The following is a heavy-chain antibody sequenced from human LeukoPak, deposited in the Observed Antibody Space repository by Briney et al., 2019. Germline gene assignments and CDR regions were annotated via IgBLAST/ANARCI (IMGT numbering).Heavy chain of an antibody. Sequence: GGSLRLSCAASGFTFSSYWMSWVRQAPGKGLEWVANIKQDGSEKYYVDSVKGRFTISRDNAKNSLYLQMNSLRAEDTAVYYCARDRVAFRSSPGAFDIWGQGTMVTVSS. CDR3: ARDRVAFRSSPGAFDI. J-gene: IGHJ3*02. CDR1: GFTFSSYW. CDR2: IKQDGSEK. V-gene: IGHV3-7*01. D-gene: IGHD3-3*02.